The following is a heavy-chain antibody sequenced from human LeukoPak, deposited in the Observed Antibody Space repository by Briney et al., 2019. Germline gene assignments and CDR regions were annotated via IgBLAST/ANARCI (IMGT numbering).Heavy chain of an antibody. V-gene: IGHV3-53*01. CDR2: IYSVGTT. CDR1: GFTDSNTF. CDR3: ARGSGWPDY. Sequence: PGGSLRLSCAAPGFTDSNTFMSWVRQAPGKGLEWVSVIYSVGTTYYADAVKGRFTISRDNSKNTLYLQMNSLRAEDTAVYYCARGSGWPDYWGEGTLVTVSS. J-gene: IGHJ4*02. D-gene: IGHD6-19*01.